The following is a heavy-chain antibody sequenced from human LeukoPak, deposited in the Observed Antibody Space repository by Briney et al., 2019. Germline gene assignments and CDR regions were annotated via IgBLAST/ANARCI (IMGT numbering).Heavy chain of an antibody. J-gene: IGHJ4*02. CDR3: ASLQEDSSSWYGDY. D-gene: IGHD6-13*01. CDR2: INPNSGGT. Sequence: ASVKVSCKASGYTFTGYYMHWVRQAPGQWLEWMGWINPNSGGTNYAQEFQGRVTMTRDTSISTAYMELSRLRSDDTAVYYCASLQEDSSSWYGDYWGQGTLVTVSS. V-gene: IGHV1-2*02. CDR1: GYTFTGYY.